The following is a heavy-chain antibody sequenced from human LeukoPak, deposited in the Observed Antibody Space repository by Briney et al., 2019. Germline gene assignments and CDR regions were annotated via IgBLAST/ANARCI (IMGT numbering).Heavy chain of an antibody. D-gene: IGHD2-15*01. CDR3: AKVPFDIVVVVAATPFDY. V-gene: IGHV3-23*01. CDR1: GFTFSSYA. J-gene: IGHJ4*02. Sequence: GGSLRLSCAASGFTFSSYAMSWVRQAPGKGLEWVSAISGSGGSTYYADSVKGRFTISRDNSKNTLYLQMNSLRAEDTAVYYCAKVPFDIVVVVAATPFDYWGQGTLVTVSS. CDR2: ISGSGGST.